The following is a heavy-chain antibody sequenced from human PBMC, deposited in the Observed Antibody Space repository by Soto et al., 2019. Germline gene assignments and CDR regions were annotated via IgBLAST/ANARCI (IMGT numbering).Heavy chain of an antibody. CDR1: GYTFTSYA. V-gene: IGHV1-3*01. CDR2: INAGNGNT. J-gene: IGHJ6*02. D-gene: IGHD3-10*01. CDR3: ARVDYYGSGSYYYGMDV. Sequence: GASVKVSCKASGYTFTSYAMHWVRQAPGQRLEWMGWINAGNGNTKYSQKFQGRVTITRDTSASTAYMELSSLRFEDTVVYYCARVDYYGSGSYYYGMDVWGQGTTVTVSS.